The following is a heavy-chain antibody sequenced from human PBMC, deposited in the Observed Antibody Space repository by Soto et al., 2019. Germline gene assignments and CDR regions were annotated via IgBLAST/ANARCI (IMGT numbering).Heavy chain of an antibody. D-gene: IGHD6-19*01. CDR1: GFTFSNVW. Sequence: EVQLVESGGGLVKPGGSLRLSCAGSGFTFSNVWMNWVRQAPGKGLEWVGRIKSETDGGTIDYAAPVKGRFTISRDDSNNTLYLQMNSLKTGDTATYYCTPLALKYISDGYPLADWGQGTRVNVSS. V-gene: IGHV3-15*07. J-gene: IGHJ4*02. CDR2: IKSETDGGTI. CDR3: TPLALKYISDGYPLAD.